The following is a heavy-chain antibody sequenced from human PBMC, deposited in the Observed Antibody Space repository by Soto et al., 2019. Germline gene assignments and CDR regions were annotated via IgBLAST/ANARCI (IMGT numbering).Heavy chain of an antibody. CDR3: AREKATQVGHRGDWFDP. D-gene: IGHD1-26*01. Sequence: PSETLSLTCTFSVGSISIYFWGWIRQPPGKGLEWIGYIYYSGSTNYNPSLKSRVTISVDTSKNQFSLKLSSVTAADTAVYYCAREKATQVGHRGDWFDPWGQGTMVTVSS. CDR1: VGSISIYF. V-gene: IGHV4-59*01. J-gene: IGHJ5*02. CDR2: IYYSGST.